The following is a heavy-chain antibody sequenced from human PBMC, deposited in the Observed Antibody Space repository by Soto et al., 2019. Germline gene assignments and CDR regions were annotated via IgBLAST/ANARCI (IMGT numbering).Heavy chain of an antibody. CDR1: SGSIPSSNW. Sequence: SGSLSLTCAVSSGSIPSSNWGRWGRQPPGKGLGGVGGIYHSGSTNYKPSLKSRVTLSVNKSKNQFSLNPSSVTAPDTATYFFASGCYCGGGRYCSAYYYYRDVWGKGTTVTVSS. CDR3: ASGCYCGGGRYCSAYYYYRDV. D-gene: IGHD2-15*01. CDR2: IYHSGST. J-gene: IGHJ6*03. V-gene: IGHV4-4*02.